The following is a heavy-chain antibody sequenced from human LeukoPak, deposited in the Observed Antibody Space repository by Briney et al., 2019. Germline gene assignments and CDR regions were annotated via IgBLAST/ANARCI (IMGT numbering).Heavy chain of an antibody. D-gene: IGHD4/OR15-4a*01. CDR1: RYTLTGYS. V-gene: IGHV1-2*02. Sequence: ASVKVSCKASRYTLTGYSMQWVRQAPGQGVEWMGWINPNGGGTNYAQKFQGGVTMPRESSISTAYRELRRPTCEERAVFYGASGDYGDPPLNSSGDGTPGTVSS. CDR3: ASGDYGDPPLNS. CDR2: INPNGGGT. J-gene: IGHJ5*01.